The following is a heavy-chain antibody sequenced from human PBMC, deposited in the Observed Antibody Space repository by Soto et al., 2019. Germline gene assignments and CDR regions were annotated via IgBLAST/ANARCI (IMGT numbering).Heavy chain of an antibody. Sequence: GCSLRLSCAASGFTFSSYGMHWVRQAPGKGLEWVAVISYDGSNKYYADSVKGRFTISRDNSKNTLYLQMNSLRAEDTAVYYCEKDRNKGSNKWFDPWGQGTLVTVSA. CDR3: EKDRNKGSNKWFDP. V-gene: IGHV3-30*18. CDR1: GFTFSSYG. CDR2: ISYDGSNK. J-gene: IGHJ5*02.